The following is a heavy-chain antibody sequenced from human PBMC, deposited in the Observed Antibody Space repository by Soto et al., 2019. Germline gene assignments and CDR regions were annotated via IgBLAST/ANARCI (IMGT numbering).Heavy chain of an antibody. CDR2: IYYSGST. V-gene: IGHV4-31*03. CDR3: ARELTGGLRFLGVGMDV. J-gene: IGHJ6*02. CDR1: GGPISSGGYY. Sequence: SETLSLTCTVSGGPISSGGYYWSWIRQHPGKGLEWIGYIYYSGSTYYNPSLKSRVTISVDTSKNQFSLKLSSVTAADTAVYYCARELTGGLRFLGVGMDVWGQGTTVTVSS. D-gene: IGHD3-3*01.